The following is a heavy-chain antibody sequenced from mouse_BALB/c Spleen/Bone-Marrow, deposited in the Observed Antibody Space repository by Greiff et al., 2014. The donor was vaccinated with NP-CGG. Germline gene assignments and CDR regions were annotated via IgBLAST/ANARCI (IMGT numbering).Heavy chain of an antibody. CDR1: GYTFTSYH. Sequence: VKLMESGAELVKPGASVKLSCKASGYTFTSYHMYWVKQRPGQGLEWIGEINPSNGGTNFNEKFKSKATLTVDKSSSTAYMQLSSLTSEDSAVYYCTIGGFDYWGQGTTLTVSS. D-gene: IGHD3-1*01. CDR3: TIGGFDY. CDR2: INPSNGGT. J-gene: IGHJ2*01. V-gene: IGHV1S81*02.